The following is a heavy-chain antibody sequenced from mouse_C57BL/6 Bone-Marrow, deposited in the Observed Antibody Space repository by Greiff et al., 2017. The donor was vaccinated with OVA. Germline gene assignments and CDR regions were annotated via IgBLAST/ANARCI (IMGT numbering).Heavy chain of an antibody. CDR3: ARRDNWSWFAY. V-gene: IGHV1-81*01. CDR1: GYTFTSYG. J-gene: IGHJ3*01. D-gene: IGHD4-1*02. CDR2: IYPRSGNT. Sequence: VQRVESGAELARPGASVKLSCKASGYTFTSYGISWVKQRTGQGLEWIGEIYPRSGNTYYNEKFKGKATLTADKSSSTAYMELRSLTSEDSAVYFCARRDNWSWFAYWGQGTLVTVSA.